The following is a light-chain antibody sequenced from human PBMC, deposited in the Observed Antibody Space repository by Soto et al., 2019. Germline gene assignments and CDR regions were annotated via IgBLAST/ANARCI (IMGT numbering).Light chain of an antibody. CDR1: QSVSSN. J-gene: IGKJ2*01. V-gene: IGKV3-15*01. Sequence: EVVMTQSPATLSGSPGERATLSCRASQSVSSNLAWYQQKPGQAPRLLIYGASTRATGIPARFSGSGSGTEFTLTISSLQSEDFAVYYCHQYYGIPYTFGQGTKLEIK. CDR2: GAS. CDR3: HQYYGIPYT.